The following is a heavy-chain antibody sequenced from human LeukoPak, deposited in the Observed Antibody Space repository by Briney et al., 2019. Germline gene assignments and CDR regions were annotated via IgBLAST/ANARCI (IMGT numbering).Heavy chain of an antibody. CDR3: AREGVKTNAFDY. CDR2: IYSGGTT. J-gene: IGHJ4*02. Sequence: GGSLRLSCAASGFTVSSHYMSWVRQTPGKRLEWVSIIYSGGTTYYADSVKGRFTISRDNSNNTLYLQMNSLRAEDTAVYYCAREGVKTNAFDYWGQGTLVTVSS. CDR1: GFTVSSHY. D-gene: IGHD1/OR15-1a*01. V-gene: IGHV3-66*01.